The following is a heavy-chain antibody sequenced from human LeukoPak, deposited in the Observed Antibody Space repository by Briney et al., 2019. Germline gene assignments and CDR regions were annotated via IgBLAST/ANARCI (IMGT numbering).Heavy chain of an antibody. J-gene: IGHJ5*02. D-gene: IGHD3-22*01. CDR2: IYYSGST. Sequence: SETLSLTCTVSGGSISSYNWSWIRQPPGKGLEWIGYIYYSGSTNHNPSLKSRVTISVDTSKNQFSLKLSSVTAADTAVYYCARQDYYDNSGYYYARWFDPWGQGTLVTVSS. CDR3: ARQDYYDNSGYYYARWFDP. V-gene: IGHV4-59*01. CDR1: GGSISSYN.